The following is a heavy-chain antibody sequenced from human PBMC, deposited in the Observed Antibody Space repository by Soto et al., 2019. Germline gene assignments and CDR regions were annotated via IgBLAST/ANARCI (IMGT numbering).Heavy chain of an antibody. D-gene: IGHD2-15*01. V-gene: IGHV4-31*03. CDR3: ARVLXRCSGGSCYLAWYAFDI. J-gene: IGHJ3*02. CDR1: GGSISSGGYY. Sequence: PSETLSLTCTVSGGSISSGGYYWSWIRQHPGKGVEWIGYIYYSGSTYYNPSLKSRVTISVDTSKNQFSLKLSSVTAADTAVYYCARVLXRCSGGSCYLAWYAFDIWGPGTMVTVSS. CDR2: IYYSGST.